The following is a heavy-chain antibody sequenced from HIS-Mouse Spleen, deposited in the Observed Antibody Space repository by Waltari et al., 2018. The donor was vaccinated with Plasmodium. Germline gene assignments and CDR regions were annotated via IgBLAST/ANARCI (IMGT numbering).Heavy chain of an antibody. J-gene: IGHJ5*02. D-gene: IGHD1-26*01. CDR2: IYYSGTT. CDR1: GGSISSGGYY. V-gene: IGHV4-31*03. Sequence: QVQLQESGPGLVKPSQTLSLTCSVSGGSISSGGYYWSWIRQHPGKGLEWIGYIYYSGTTSSNPSLKVRVTISVETSKNQFSLKVNSVTAADTAVYYCARWVGNWFDPWGQGTLVTVSS. CDR3: ARWVGNWFDP.